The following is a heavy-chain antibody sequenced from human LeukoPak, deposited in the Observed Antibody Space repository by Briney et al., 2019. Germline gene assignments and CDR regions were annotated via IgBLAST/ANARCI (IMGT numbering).Heavy chain of an antibody. CDR3: ARDPTKGGEAFDI. CDR2: ISYDGSNK. CDR1: GFTFSSYA. D-gene: IGHD3-10*01. V-gene: IGHV3-30-3*01. J-gene: IGHJ3*02. Sequence: GGSLRLSCAASGFTFSSYAMHWVRQAPGKGLEWVAVISYDGSNKYYADSVKGRFTISGDNSKNTLYLQMNSLRAEDTAVYYCARDPTKGGEAFDIWGQGTMVTVSS.